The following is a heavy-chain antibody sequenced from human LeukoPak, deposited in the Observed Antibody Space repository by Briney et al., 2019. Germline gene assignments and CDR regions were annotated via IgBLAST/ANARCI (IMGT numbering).Heavy chain of an antibody. CDR1: GFTFSSYW. CDR3: ASEPYCSSTSCYPY. D-gene: IGHD2-2*01. V-gene: IGHV3-7*01. CDR2: IKQDGSEK. J-gene: IGHJ4*02. Sequence: PGGSLRLSCAASGFTFSSYWMSWVRQAPGKGLEWVANIKQDGSEKYYVDSVKGRFTISRDNAKNSLYLQMNSLRAEDTAVYCCASEPYCSSTSCYPYWGQGTLVTVSS.